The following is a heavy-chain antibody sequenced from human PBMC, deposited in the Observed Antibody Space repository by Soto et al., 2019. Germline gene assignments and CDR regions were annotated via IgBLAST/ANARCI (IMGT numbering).Heavy chain of an antibody. CDR1: GYTFTGYY. CDR2: INPNSGGT. V-gene: IGHV1-2*04. J-gene: IGHJ6*02. D-gene: IGHD6-19*01. CDR3: ARDYSSGWYEAGLGGMDV. Sequence: ASVKVSCKASGYTFTGYYMHWVRQAPGQGLEWMGWINPNSGGTNYAQKFQGWVTMTRDTSISTAYMELSRLRSDDTAVYYCARDYSSGWYEAGLGGMDVWGQGTTVTSP.